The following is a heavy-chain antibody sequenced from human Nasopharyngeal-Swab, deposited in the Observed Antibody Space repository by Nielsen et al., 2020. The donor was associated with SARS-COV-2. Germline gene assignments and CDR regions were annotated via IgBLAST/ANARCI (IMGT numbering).Heavy chain of an antibody. V-gene: IGHV1-46*01. CDR3: ARGIVVVPAASDYGMDV. J-gene: IGHJ6*02. Sequence: ASVKVSCKASGYTFTSYYMHWVRQAPRQGLEWMGIINPSGGSTSYAQKFQGRVTMTRDTSTSTVYMELSSLRSEDTAVYYCARGIVVVPAASDYGMDVWGQGTTVTVSS. CDR2: INPSGGST. D-gene: IGHD2-2*01. CDR1: GYTFTSYY.